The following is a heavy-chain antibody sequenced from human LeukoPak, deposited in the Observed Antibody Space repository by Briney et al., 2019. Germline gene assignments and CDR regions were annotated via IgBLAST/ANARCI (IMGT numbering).Heavy chain of an antibody. CDR3: ARDYYGSGSLDY. CDR2: IIPILGIA. D-gene: IGHD3-10*01. J-gene: IGHJ4*02. V-gene: IGHV1-69*04. Sequence: SVKVSCRASGGTFSSYAISWVRQAPGQGLEWMGRIIPILGIANYAQKFQGRVTITADKSTSTAYMELSSLRSEDTAVYYCARDYYGSGSLDYWGQGTLVTVSS. CDR1: GGTFSSYA.